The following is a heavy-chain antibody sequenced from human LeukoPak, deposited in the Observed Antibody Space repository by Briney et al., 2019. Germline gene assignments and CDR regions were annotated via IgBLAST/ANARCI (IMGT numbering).Heavy chain of an antibody. J-gene: IGHJ4*02. CDR3: ATGRWLQLPFDY. V-gene: IGHV4-61*02. Sequence: NPSETLSLTCTVSGGSISSGSYYSSWIRQPAGKGLEWIVRIYTSGSTNYNPSLKSRVTISVDTSKNQFSLKLSSVTATDTAVYYGATGRWLQLPFDYGGQGTLVTVSS. CDR1: GGSISSGSYY. CDR2: IYTSGST. D-gene: IGHD5-24*01.